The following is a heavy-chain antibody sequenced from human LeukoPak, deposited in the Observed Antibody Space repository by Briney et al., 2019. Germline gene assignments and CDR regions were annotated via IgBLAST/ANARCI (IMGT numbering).Heavy chain of an antibody. V-gene: IGHV1-8*01. CDR2: MNPNSGNI. D-gene: IGHD1-14*01. CDR3: ARDPSISRNYYGMDV. J-gene: IGHJ6*02. CDR1: GYTFISYD. Sequence: ASVKASCKASGYTFISYDINWVRQATGQGLEWMGWMNPNSGNIGYAQKFQGRVTMTRNTSISTAYMELSSLRSEDTAVYYCARDPSISRNYYGMDVWGQGTTVTVSS.